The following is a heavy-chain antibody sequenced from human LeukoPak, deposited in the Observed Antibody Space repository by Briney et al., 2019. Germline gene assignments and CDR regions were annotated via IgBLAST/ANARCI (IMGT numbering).Heavy chain of an antibody. D-gene: IGHD6-6*01. CDR1: GYTFTGYY. Sequence: ASVKVSCKASGYTFTGYYMHWVRQAPGQGLEWMGWINPNSGGTNYAQKFQGRVTMTRDTSISTAYMELSRLRSDDTAVYYCAREYSSSSRGFGYWGQGTLVTVSS. J-gene: IGHJ4*02. V-gene: IGHV1-2*02. CDR2: INPNSGGT. CDR3: AREYSSSSRGFGY.